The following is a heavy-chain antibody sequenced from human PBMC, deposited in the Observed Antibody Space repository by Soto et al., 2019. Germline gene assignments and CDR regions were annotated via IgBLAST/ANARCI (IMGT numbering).Heavy chain of an antibody. CDR1: GGSISSGDYY. Sequence: SETLSLTCIVSGGSISSGDYYWSWIRQPPGKGLEWIGYIYYSGSTYYNPSLKSRVTISVDTSKNQFSLKLSSVTAADTAVYYCARAATGWGNAFDICGQGTMVTVSS. V-gene: IGHV4-30-4*01. J-gene: IGHJ3*02. CDR2: IYYSGST. CDR3: ARAATGWGNAFDI. D-gene: IGHD6-19*01.